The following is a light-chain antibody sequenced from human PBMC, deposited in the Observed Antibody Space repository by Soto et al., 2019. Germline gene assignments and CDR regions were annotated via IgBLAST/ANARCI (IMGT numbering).Light chain of an antibody. Sequence: DVVMTQTPLSLSVTPGQPASISCKSSQSLLHTDGKTYLYWYLQKPGHPPQLLIYEVFNRFSGVPDRFSGSGSGTDFTLKISRVEAEDVGTYYCMQTIYPLLTFGAGTKVEI. CDR1: QSLLHTDGKTY. CDR3: MQTIYPLLT. J-gene: IGKJ4*01. V-gene: IGKV2D-29*01. CDR2: EVF.